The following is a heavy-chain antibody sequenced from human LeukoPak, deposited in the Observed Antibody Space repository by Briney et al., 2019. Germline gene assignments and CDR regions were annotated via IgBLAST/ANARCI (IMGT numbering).Heavy chain of an antibody. CDR1: GFTFSSYN. Sequence: PGGSLRLSCAASGFTFSSYNMNWVRQAPGKGLEWVSSITSNSYIFYADSVKGRFTISRDNADNSLYLQMNSLRAEDTAVYHCARQISGAYDYWGQGTLVTVSS. D-gene: IGHD1-26*01. CDR3: ARQISGAYDY. CDR2: ITSNSYI. J-gene: IGHJ4*02. V-gene: IGHV3-21*01.